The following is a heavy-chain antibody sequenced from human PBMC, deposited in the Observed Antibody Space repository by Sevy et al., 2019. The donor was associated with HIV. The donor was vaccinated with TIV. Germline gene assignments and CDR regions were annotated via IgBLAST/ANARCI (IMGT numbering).Heavy chain of an antibody. CDR2: ISYDGSNK. CDR1: GFTFSSYA. V-gene: IGHV3-30-3*01. D-gene: IGHD2-2*01. CDR3: ARVREGGKYCSSTSCYLAYYYGMDV. Sequence: GGSLRLSCAASGFTFSSYAMHWVRQAPGKGLEWVAVISYDGSNKYYADSVKGRFTISRDNSKNTLYLQMNSLRAEDKAVYYCARVREGGKYCSSTSCYLAYYYGMDVWGQGTTVTVSS. J-gene: IGHJ6*02.